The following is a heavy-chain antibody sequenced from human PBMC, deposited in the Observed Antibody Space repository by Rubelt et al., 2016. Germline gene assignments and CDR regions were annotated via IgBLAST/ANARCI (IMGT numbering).Heavy chain of an antibody. CDR2: IYWSGTT. CDR1: GGSISRSTYY. V-gene: IGHV4-39*01. J-gene: IGHJ4*02. CDR3: ARHSSYSRISDY. Sequence: QLQLQESGPGLVKPSETLSLTCTVSGGSISRSTYYWGWIRQPPGTGVEWIGSIYWSGTTHYNPSLKSRVTISVETSRNQFSLKLRSVTAAETAVYYCARHSSYSRISDYWGQGTLVTVSS. D-gene: IGHD6-13*01.